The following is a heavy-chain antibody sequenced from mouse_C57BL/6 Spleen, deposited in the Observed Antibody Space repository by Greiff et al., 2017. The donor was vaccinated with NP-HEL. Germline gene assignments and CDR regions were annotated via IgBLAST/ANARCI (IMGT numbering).Heavy chain of an antibody. CDR1: GYTFTSYW. CDR2: IDPSDSET. J-gene: IGHJ1*03. Sequence: QVQLQQPGAELVRPGSSVKLSCKASGYTFTSYWMHWVKQRPIQGLEWIGNIDPSDSETHYNQKFKDKATLTVDKSSSTAYMQLSSLTSEDSAVYYCARADYYSNSWYFDVWGTGTTVTVSS. V-gene: IGHV1-52*01. CDR3: ARADYYSNSWYFDV. D-gene: IGHD2-5*01.